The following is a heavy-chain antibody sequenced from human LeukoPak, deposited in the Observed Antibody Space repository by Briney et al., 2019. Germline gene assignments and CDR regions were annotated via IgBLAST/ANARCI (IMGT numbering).Heavy chain of an antibody. Sequence: GASVKVSRKASGYTFTGYYMHWVRQAPGQGLEWMGWINPNSGGTNYAQKFQGRVTMTRDTSISTAYMELSRLRSDDTAVYYCARGWAYYYDSSGHYYFDYWGQGTLVTVSS. CDR2: INPNSGGT. CDR1: GYTFTGYY. J-gene: IGHJ4*02. CDR3: ARGWAYYYDSSGHYYFDY. V-gene: IGHV1-2*02. D-gene: IGHD3-22*01.